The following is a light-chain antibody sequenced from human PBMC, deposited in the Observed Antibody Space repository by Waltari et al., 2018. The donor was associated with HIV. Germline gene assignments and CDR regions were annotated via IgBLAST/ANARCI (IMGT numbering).Light chain of an antibody. J-gene: IGLJ3*02. CDR3: ATWDDWLSGWV. V-gene: IGLV1-44*01. CDR2: KNN. CDR1: RSHNRRNV. Sequence: QSALAQPTPASWTPGPGVHIPWFCTRSHNRRNVVNLYQVLPKTAPKLLIYKNNQRPSGGPDRFSGSKSGTSASLAISGLHSEDEADYYCATWDDWLSGWVFGGGTKLTVL.